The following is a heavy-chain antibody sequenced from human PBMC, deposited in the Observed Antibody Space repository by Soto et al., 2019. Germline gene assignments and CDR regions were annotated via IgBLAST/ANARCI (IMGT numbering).Heavy chain of an antibody. CDR2: INAGNGNT. CDR1: GYTFTSYA. CDR3: ARDRGVSPPNYYYYGMDV. D-gene: IGHD3-10*01. J-gene: IGHJ6*02. Sequence: ASVKVSCKASGYTFTSYAMHWVRQAPGQRLEWMGWINAGNGNTKYSQKFQGRVTITRDTSASTAYMELSSLRSEDTAVYYCARDRGVSPPNYYYYGMDVWGQGTTVTVSS. V-gene: IGHV1-3*01.